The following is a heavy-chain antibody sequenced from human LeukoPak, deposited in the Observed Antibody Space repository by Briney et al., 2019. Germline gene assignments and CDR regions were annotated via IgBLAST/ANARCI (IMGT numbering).Heavy chain of an antibody. J-gene: IGHJ3*02. V-gene: IGHV3-33*06. D-gene: IGHD3-10*01. CDR2: IWNDGSNE. CDR3: AKRDAKISGSDSFDI. CDR1: GFTFSRYG. Sequence: GGSLRLSCAASGFTFSRYGMHWVRQAPGKGLEGVAVIWNDGSNEKYADSVKGRFTISRDNSENTLYLQMNSLRAEDTAMYYCAKRDAKISGSDSFDIWGQGTMVTVSS.